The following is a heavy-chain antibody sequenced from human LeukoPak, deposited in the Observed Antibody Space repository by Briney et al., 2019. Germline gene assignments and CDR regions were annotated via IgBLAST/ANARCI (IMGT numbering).Heavy chain of an antibody. Sequence: GGSLRVSCAASGFTFSNAWMSWVRQAPGKGLEWVGRIKSKIDGGTTDYAAPVKGRFTISRDDSKNTLYLQMNSLKTEDTAVYYCTTGLPTSSFDYWGQGTLVTVSS. V-gene: IGHV3-15*01. CDR3: TTGLPTSSFDY. CDR2: IKSKIDGGTT. J-gene: IGHJ4*02. D-gene: IGHD2/OR15-2a*01. CDR1: GFTFSNAW.